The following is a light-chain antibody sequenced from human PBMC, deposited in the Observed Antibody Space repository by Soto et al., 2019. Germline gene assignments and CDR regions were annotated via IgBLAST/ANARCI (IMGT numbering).Light chain of an antibody. CDR3: QQRSNWPPWT. Sequence: EIVLTQSPATLSLSPGERATLSCRASQSVNSYLAWYQQKPGQAPRLLIYDASNRATGIPARFSGSGSGTDFTLTISSLEREDFAVYYCQQRSNWPPWTFGQGTKVEIK. CDR2: DAS. J-gene: IGKJ1*01. CDR1: QSVNSY. V-gene: IGKV3-11*01.